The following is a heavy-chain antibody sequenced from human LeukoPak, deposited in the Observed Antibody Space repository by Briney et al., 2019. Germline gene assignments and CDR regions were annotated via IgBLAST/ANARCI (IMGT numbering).Heavy chain of an antibody. J-gene: IGHJ4*02. CDR1: GFTFSSYW. CDR2: IKQDGSEK. D-gene: IGHD6-13*01. V-gene: IGHV3-7*01. CDR3: ARDGTQSSSWLRAKYYFDF. Sequence: PGGSLRLSCTASGFTFSSYWMSWVRQAPGKGLEWVANIKQDGSEKYYVDSMRGRFTISRDNAKNSLYLQMNSLRAEDTAVYYCARDGTQSSSWLRAKYYFDFWGQGTLVTVSS.